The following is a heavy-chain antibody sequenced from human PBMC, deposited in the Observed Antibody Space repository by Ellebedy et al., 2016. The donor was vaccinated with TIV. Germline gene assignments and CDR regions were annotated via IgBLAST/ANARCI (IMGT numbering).Heavy chain of an antibody. D-gene: IGHD3-10*01. Sequence: GESLKISCAASGFTFRRYAISWFRQTPGKGLEWVGFIRSKGYDGTTEYAESVEGRFTISRDDSKSIAYLQMDSLNTEDTAVYYCTRSHYYDSGTYYPDFWGQGTLVTVSS. V-gene: IGHV3-49*03. CDR3: TRSHYYDSGTYYPDF. CDR2: IRSKGYDGTT. J-gene: IGHJ4*02. CDR1: GFTFRRYA.